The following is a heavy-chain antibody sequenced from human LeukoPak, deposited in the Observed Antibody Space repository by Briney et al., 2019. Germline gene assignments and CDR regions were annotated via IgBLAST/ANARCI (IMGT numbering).Heavy chain of an antibody. CDR1: GFTFSSYG. Sequence: PGGSLRLSCAASGFTFSSYGMSWVRQAPGKGLEWVANIKQDGSEKYYVDSVKGRFTISRDNAKNSLYLQMNSLRAEDTAVYYCARESGIKYDGDYVYYFDYWGQGTLVTVSS. J-gene: IGHJ4*02. V-gene: IGHV3-7*01. D-gene: IGHD4-17*01. CDR2: IKQDGSEK. CDR3: ARESGIKYDGDYVYYFDY.